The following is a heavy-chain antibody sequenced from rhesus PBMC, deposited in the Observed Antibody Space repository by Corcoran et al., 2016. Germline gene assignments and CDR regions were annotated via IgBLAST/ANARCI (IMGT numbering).Heavy chain of an antibody. CDR2: IYGSSTGT. V-gene: IGHV4S10*01. J-gene: IGHJ4*01. Sequence: QVQLQESGPGVVKPSETLSLTCAVSGGSISDSYRWSWIRQPPGKGLDWIGYIYGSSTGTNYNPYLKSRVTSSKETSKNQFCLKLSSVTAADTAVYYCARSIAAAVFDYWGQGVLVTVSS. CDR1: GGSISDSYR. CDR3: ARSIAAAVFDY. D-gene: IGHD6-25*01.